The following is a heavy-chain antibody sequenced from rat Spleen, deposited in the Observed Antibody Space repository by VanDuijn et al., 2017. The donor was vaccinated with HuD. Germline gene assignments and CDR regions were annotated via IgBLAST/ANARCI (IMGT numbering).Heavy chain of an antibody. CDR1: GSIFSRFS. J-gene: IGHJ2*01. V-gene: IGHV5-25*01. CDR2: ISSGGGGT. Sequence: EVQLVESGGGLVQPGGSLKLSCAASGSIFSRFSMAWVRRAPKKGLEWVASISSGGGGTYYPDSVKGRFTISRDNAKSTLYLQMDSLRSEDTASYYCAREGGELGYFDYWGQGVMVTVSS. CDR3: AREGGELGYFDY. D-gene: IGHD1-11*01.